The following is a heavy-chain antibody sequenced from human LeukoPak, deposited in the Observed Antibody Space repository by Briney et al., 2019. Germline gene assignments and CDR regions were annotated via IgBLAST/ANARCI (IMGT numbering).Heavy chain of an antibody. D-gene: IGHD1-1*01. Sequence: TGGALRLSCATSVFTFSSYAMSWVRQAPGKVLEWVSVIYRDGNKYSAACVKGRFTISRDSSKNTVYLNMNRMRAEDTDVYYCARDGAWPGYRFEYWGLGTQVPVS. CDR1: VFTFSSYA. J-gene: IGHJ4*02. V-gene: IGHV3-66*01. CDR3: ARDGAWPGYRFEY. CDR2: IYRDGNK.